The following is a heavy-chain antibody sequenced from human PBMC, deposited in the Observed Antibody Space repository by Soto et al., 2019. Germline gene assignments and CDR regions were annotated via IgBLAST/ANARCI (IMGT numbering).Heavy chain of an antibody. Sequence: ASVKVSCKASGGTFTSYDISWVRQAPGQGLEWMGGIIPIFGTATYAQKFQGRVTVTADESTSTAYMELSSLRSDDTAVYYCATAVYYHNSVYDWGQGTLVTVSS. CDR1: GGTFTSYD. J-gene: IGHJ4*01. CDR3: ATAVYYHNSVYD. D-gene: IGHD3-22*01. CDR2: IIPIFGTA. V-gene: IGHV1-69*13.